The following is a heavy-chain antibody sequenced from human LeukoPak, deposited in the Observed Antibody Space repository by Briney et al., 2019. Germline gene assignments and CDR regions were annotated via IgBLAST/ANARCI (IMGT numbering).Heavy chain of an antibody. CDR3: ARVGGSYGFLSQKPRYFQH. J-gene: IGHJ1*01. D-gene: IGHD1-26*01. CDR2: ISSSGSTI. Sequence: GGSLRLSCAASGFTFSSYEMNWVRQAPGKGLEWVSYISSSGSTIYYADSVKGRFTISRDNAKNSLYLQMNSLRAEDTVVYYCARVGGSYGFLSQKPRYFQHWGQGTLVTVSS. V-gene: IGHV3-48*03. CDR1: GFTFSSYE.